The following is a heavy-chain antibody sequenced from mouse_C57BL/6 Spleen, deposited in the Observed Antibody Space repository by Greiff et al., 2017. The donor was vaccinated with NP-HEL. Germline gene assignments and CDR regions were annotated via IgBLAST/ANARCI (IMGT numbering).Heavy chain of an antibody. J-gene: IGHJ4*01. CDR3: ARSLRDY. V-gene: IGHV1-76*01. CDR1: GYTFTDYY. Sequence: VQLQQSGAELVRPGASVKLSCKASGYTFTDYYINWAKQRPGQGLEWIARIYPGSGNTYYNEKFKGKATLTAEKSSSTAYMQLSSLTSEDSAVYFCARSLRDYWGQGTSVTVSS. CDR2: IYPGSGNT.